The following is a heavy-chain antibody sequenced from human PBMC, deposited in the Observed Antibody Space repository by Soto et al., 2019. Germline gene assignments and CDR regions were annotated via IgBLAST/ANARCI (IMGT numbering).Heavy chain of an antibody. V-gene: IGHV1-69*13. D-gene: IGHD3-16*01. CDR1: GGTFSSYA. CDR3: AGGRKEKYYWQPFDY. Sequence: SVKVSCKASGGTFSSYAISWVRQAPGQGLEWMGGIIPIFGTANYAQKFQGRVTITADESTSTAYMELSSLRSEDTAVYYCAGGRKEKYYWQPFDYWGQGXLVTVSS. J-gene: IGHJ4*02. CDR2: IIPIFGTA.